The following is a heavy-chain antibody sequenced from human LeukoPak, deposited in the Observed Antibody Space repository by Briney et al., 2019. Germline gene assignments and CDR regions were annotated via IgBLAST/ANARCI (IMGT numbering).Heavy chain of an antibody. CDR1: GGSISRGGYY. J-gene: IGHJ4*02. CDR2: MYYSGYT. V-gene: IGHV4-31*03. CDR3: AREVVSMIEVGYFDY. Sequence: PSETLSLTCTLSGGSISRGGYYWHWIRQHPGKGLEWIGHMYYSGYTYYNPSLKSRVTISVDTSRNQFSLKLRSVTAADTAVYYCAREVVSMIEVGYFDYWGQGTLVTVSS. D-gene: IGHD3-22*01.